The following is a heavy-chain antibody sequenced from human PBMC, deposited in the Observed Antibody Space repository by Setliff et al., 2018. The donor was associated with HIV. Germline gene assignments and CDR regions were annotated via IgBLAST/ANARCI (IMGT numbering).Heavy chain of an antibody. D-gene: IGHD3-22*01. CDR1: GDSISTDY. CDR3: ARGLSFYDPGGFDY. V-gene: IGHV4-4*09. CDR2: IYNSAST. J-gene: IGHJ4*02. Sequence: KPSETLSLTCTVSGDSISTDYRTWIRQPPGKGLEWIGYIYNSASTSSNPSLKSRVTISVDTSKNQFSLKLSSVTAADTAVYYCARGLSFYDPGGFDYWGQGTLVTVSS.